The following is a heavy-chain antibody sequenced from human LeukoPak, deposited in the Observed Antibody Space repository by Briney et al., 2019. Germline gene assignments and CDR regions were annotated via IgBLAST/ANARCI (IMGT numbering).Heavy chain of an antibody. D-gene: IGHD2-2*01. CDR1: GFNVISRY. CDR3: ARANYCTDTTCYAYYFDY. CDR2: INTANDT. V-gene: IGHV3-53*01. Sequence: PGGSLRLSCAASGFNVISRYMSWVRQAPGKGLEWVSVINTANDTFYTDSVKGRFTVSRDNSKNTFYLQMNSLRADDTAIYYCARANYCTDTTCYAYYFDYWGQGTLVTVSS. J-gene: IGHJ4*02.